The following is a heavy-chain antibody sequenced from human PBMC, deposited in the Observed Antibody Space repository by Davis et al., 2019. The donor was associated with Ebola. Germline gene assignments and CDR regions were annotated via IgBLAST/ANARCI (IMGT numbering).Heavy chain of an antibody. J-gene: IGHJ6*02. CDR1: GYTFTSYG. Sequence: VSVKVSCKASGYTFTSYGISWVRQAPGQGLEWMGWISAYNGNIKSAQKFQGRVTMTTDTSTTTAYMELRSLRSDDTAVYYCARDAKESHYGMDVWGQGTTVTVSS. CDR3: ARDAKESHYGMDV. V-gene: IGHV1-18*01. CDR2: ISAYNGNI.